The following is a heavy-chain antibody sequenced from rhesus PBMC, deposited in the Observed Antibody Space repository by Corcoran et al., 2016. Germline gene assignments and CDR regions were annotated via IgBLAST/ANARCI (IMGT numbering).Heavy chain of an antibody. D-gene: IGHD2-27*01. V-gene: IGHV3S42*01. CDR1: GFTFSSYW. CDR3: AKAEYCSGIYCYDEYYFDY. CDR2: INSGGGST. J-gene: IGHJ4*01. Sequence: EVQLVESGGGLAKPGGSLRLSCAASGFTFSSYWMNWVRQTPGKGLEWISAINSGGGSTYYAASVKGPFTISSDNSKNTLSLQMNSLGAEDTAVYYCAKAEYCSGIYCYDEYYFDYWGQGVLVTVSS.